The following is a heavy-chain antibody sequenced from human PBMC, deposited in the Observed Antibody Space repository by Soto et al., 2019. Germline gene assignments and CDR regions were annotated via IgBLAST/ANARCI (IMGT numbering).Heavy chain of an antibody. CDR1: RYTFTSYG. J-gene: IGHJ6*02. V-gene: IGHV1-18*04. Sequence: ASVKVSYKASRYTFTSYGSSWVRQAPGQGLEWMGWISAYNGNTNYAQKLQGRVTMTTDTSTSTDYMELRSLRSDDTAVYYCARVLEDYYYYGTDVRGQGTSVTVSS. CDR2: ISAYNGNT. CDR3: ARVLEDYYYYGTDV. D-gene: IGHD3-3*01.